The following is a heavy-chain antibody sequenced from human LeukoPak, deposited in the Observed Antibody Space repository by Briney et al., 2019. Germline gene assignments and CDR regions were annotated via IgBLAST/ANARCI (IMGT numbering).Heavy chain of an antibody. V-gene: IGHV3-43*02. D-gene: IGHD3-10*01. CDR2: ISGDGGST. CDR3: ATSLLWFDYFDY. J-gene: IGHJ4*02. CDR1: GFTFDDYA. Sequence: GGSLRLSCAASGFTFDDYAMHWVRQAPGKGLEWVSLISGDGGSTYYADSVKGRFTISRDNSKNSLYLQMNSLRTEDTALHYCATSLLWFDYFDYWGQGTLVTVSS.